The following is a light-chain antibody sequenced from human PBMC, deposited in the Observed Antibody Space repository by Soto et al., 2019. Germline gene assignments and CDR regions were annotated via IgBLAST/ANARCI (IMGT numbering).Light chain of an antibody. CDR1: QSVSSNL. CDR2: VAS. V-gene: IGKV3-20*01. Sequence: EIVLTQSPGTLSLSPGERATLSCRASQSVSSNLLAWYQQKPGQAPRLLFSVASNRATGIPDRFSGSGYGTDFTLTINRLEPEDFAVYYCQQYGSPPYTFGQGTKV. J-gene: IGKJ2*01. CDR3: QQYGSPPYT.